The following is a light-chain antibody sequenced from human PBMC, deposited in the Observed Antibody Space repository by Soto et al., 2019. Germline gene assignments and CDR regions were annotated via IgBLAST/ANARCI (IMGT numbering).Light chain of an antibody. Sequence: EIVLTQSPGTLSLSPGERATLYCRASQSVGSNYLAWYQQKPGQAPRVLIYGASSRATGIPDRVSGSGSGADFTLTISRLEPEDFAVYYCQQYTTSPFTFGPGIKVDIK. CDR3: QQYTTSPFT. CDR2: GAS. CDR1: QSVGSNY. J-gene: IGKJ3*01. V-gene: IGKV3-20*01.